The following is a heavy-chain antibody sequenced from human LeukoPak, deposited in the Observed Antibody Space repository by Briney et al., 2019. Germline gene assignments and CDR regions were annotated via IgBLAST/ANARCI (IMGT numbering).Heavy chain of an antibody. Sequence: GGTLRLSCAASGFTFSSYGMSWVRQAPGKGLEWVSAISGSGGSTYYADSVKGRFTISRDNSKNTLYLQMNSLRVEDTAIYYCAKDQDDIVVVPAAVVDYWGQGTLVTVSS. J-gene: IGHJ4*02. CDR3: AKDQDDIVVVPAAVVDY. V-gene: IGHV3-23*01. CDR1: GFTFSSYG. D-gene: IGHD2-2*01. CDR2: ISGSGGST.